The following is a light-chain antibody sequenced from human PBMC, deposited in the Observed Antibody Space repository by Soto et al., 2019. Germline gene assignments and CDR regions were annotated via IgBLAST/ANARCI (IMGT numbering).Light chain of an antibody. CDR2: GNS. CDR3: QSYDSSPHVA. Sequence: QSVLTQPPSVSGAPGQRVTISCTGSSSNIGAGYDVHWYQQLPGTAPKLLIYGNSNRPSGVPDRFSGSKSGTSASLAITGLQAEDEADSYCQSYDSSPHVAFGGGTKLTVL. CDR1: SSNIGAGYD. V-gene: IGLV1-40*01. J-gene: IGLJ2*01.